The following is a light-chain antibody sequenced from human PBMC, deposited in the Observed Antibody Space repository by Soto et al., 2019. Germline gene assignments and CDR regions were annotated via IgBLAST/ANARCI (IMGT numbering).Light chain of an antibody. V-gene: IGLV2-14*03. Sequence: QAVLTQPACVSGSPGQSITISCTVTCSDVGGYNYVSWYQQHPGKGLKLMIYDVSNRPSEVSNRFSGSKSGNAATLTISGLQAEYEADYYCSSYTITPTRVFGHGTKVTVL. J-gene: IGLJ1*01. CDR2: DVS. CDR1: CSDVGGYNY. CDR3: SSYTITPTRV.